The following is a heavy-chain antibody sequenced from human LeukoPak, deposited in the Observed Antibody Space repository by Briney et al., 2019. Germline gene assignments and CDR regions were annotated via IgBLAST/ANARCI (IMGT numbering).Heavy chain of an antibody. V-gene: IGHV1-69*13. D-gene: IGHD3-10*01. J-gene: IGHJ5*02. Sequence: SVKVSCKASGGTFSIYAISWVRQAPGQGLEWMGGIIPIFGTANYAQKFQGRVTITADESTSTAYMELSSLRSEDTAVYYCATVSGEITMVRGVITTSNWFDPWGQGALVTVSS. CDR3: ATVSGEITMVRGVITTSNWFDP. CDR2: IIPIFGTA. CDR1: GGTFSIYA.